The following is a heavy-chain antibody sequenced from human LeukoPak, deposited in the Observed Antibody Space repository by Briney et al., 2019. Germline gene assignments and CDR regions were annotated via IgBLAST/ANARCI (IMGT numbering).Heavy chain of an antibody. CDR1: GFTFSSYS. J-gene: IGHJ4*02. CDR3: ARFYNKWPEVSVPFDY. D-gene: IGHD5-12*01. Sequence: GGSLRLSCAASGFTFSSYSMNWVRQAPGKGLEWVSYISSSSSTIYYADSVKGRFTISRDNAKNSLYLQMNSLRAEDTAVYYCARFYNKWPEVSVPFDYWGQGTLVTVSS. V-gene: IGHV3-48*01. CDR2: ISSSSSTI.